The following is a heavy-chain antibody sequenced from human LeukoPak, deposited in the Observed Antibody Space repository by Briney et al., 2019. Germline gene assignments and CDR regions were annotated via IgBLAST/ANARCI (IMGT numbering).Heavy chain of an antibody. CDR1: GFTFSSYR. D-gene: IGHD1-26*01. Sequence: GGSLGLSCAASGFTFSSYRMNWVRQAPGKGLEWVSSISDTSTYIFYADSLKGRFTVSRDNAKNSLFLQMDSLGAEDTAVYYCARDRGGTTFLDYWGQGALVTVSS. J-gene: IGHJ4*02. CDR3: ARDRGGTTFLDY. V-gene: IGHV3-21*01. CDR2: ISDTSTYI.